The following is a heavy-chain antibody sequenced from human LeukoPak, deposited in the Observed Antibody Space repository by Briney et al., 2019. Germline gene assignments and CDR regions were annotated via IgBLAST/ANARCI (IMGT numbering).Heavy chain of an antibody. D-gene: IGHD6-6*01. CDR2: VYTLGRT. CDR1: GDFISSGSYY. V-gene: IGHV4-61*02. J-gene: IGHJ4*02. CDR3: ARDSYSSSSFDY. Sequence: SETLSLTCTVSGDFISSGSYYWSWIRQPAGKGLEWIGRVYTLGRTDYHPSLKSRVSFSIDSSKNQFSLTLTSVTAADTAVYYCARDSYSSSSFDYWGQGTLVTVSS.